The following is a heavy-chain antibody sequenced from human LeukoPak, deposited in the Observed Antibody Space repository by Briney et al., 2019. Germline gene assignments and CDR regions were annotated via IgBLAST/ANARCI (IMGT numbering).Heavy chain of an antibody. CDR2: INHRGST. Sequence: KPSETLSLTCAVYSGSFSDYYWTWIRQPPGKGLEWIGEINHRGSTHYNPSLKSRVTISVDTSKKQFSLKLSSVTAADTAVYYCATYSTGFDIWGQGTVVTVSS. V-gene: IGHV4-34*01. CDR1: SGSFSDYY. J-gene: IGHJ3*02. CDR3: ATYSTGFDI. D-gene: IGHD6-19*01.